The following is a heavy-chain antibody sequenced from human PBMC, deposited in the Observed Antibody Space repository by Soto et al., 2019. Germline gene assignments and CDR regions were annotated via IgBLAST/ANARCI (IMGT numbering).Heavy chain of an antibody. V-gene: IGHV4-4*02. CDR1: GGSISSTNW. Sequence: QVQLQESGPGLVKPSGTLSLTCAVSGGSISSTNWWTWVRPSPGRGLEWIGEIYHSGTTNYSPSLKSRVNLAVDMSTNHLSLTLISVTAADTAVYYCAFPATADFDYWGKGILVTVSS. CDR2: IYHSGTT. D-gene: IGHD6-13*01. CDR3: AFPATADFDY. J-gene: IGHJ4*02.